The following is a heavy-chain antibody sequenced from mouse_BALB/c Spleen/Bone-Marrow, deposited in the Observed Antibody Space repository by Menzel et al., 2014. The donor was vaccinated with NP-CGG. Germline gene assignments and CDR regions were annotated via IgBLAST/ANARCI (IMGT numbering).Heavy chain of an antibody. CDR1: GFDFSRYW. V-gene: IGHV4-1*02. CDR2: INPDSSMI. CDR3: ARPETGSWFAY. Sequence: EVKLMESGGGLVQPGGSLKISCAASGFDFSRYWMNWVRQAPGKGLEWIGEINPDSSMINYTPSLKDKFIISRDNAKNTLFLQMSKVKSEDTALYYCARPETGSWFAYWGQGTLVTVSA. J-gene: IGHJ3*01. D-gene: IGHD4-1*01.